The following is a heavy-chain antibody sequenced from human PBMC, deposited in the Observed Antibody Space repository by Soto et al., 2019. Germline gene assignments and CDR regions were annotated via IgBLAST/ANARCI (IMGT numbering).Heavy chain of an antibody. CDR2: IGTSDSSI. V-gene: IGHV3-21*02. J-gene: IGHJ4*02. D-gene: IGHD3-10*01. CDR3: ARELSTMIRANN. Sequence: EVQLVESGGGLVKPGGSLRLSCAASGFTFSSHNIYWFRQPPGKGLEWVSSIGTSDSSIYYADSVRGRFTISKDNAKNSVYLQMDSPRAEDTAIYHCARELSTMIRANNWGQGTLVTVSS. CDR1: GFTFSSHN.